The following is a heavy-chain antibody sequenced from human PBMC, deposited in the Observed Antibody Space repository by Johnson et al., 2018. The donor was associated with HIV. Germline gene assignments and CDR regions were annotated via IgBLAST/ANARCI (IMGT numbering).Heavy chain of an antibody. D-gene: IGHD3-3*01. J-gene: IGHJ3*02. CDR1: GFTFSSYW. CDR2: IRQDGSEK. CDR3: ARDLTYYNFWSGYWGDAFDI. V-gene: IGHV3-7*04. Sequence: QLVESGGGLVQSGGSLRLSCAASGFTFSSYWMSWVRQAPSQGLEWVANIRQDGSEKYYVDSVKGRFTISRDNAKNSLYLQMNSLRAEDTAVYYCARDLTYYNFWSGYWGDAFDIWCQGTMVTVSS.